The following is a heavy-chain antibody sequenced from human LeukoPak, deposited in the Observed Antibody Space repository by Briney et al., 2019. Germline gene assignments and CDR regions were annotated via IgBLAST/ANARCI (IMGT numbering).Heavy chain of an antibody. D-gene: IGHD6-6*01. CDR1: GFTFSSYA. V-gene: IGHV3-30-3*01. Sequence: GRSLRLSCAASGFTFSSYAMHWVRQAPGKGLEWVAVISYDGSNKYYADSAKGRFTISRDNSKNTLYLQMNSLRAEDTAVYYCARDLSSSSVEPLFDYWGQGTLVTVSS. CDR2: ISYDGSNK. J-gene: IGHJ4*02. CDR3: ARDLSSSSVEPLFDY.